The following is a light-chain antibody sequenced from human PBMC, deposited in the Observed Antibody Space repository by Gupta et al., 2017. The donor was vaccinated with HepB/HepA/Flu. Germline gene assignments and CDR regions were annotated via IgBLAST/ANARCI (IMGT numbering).Light chain of an antibody. CDR2: AAS. Sequence: EIVLTQSPGTLSLSPGEKATLSCRASQSIDSNYFAWYQQKSGQAPRLLIYAASSRATGIPDRFSGSGSGTDFTLTISRLEPEDSAVYYCQQYGASPRTFGQGAKVEIK. J-gene: IGKJ1*01. CDR3: QQYGASPRT. V-gene: IGKV3-20*01. CDR1: QSIDSNY.